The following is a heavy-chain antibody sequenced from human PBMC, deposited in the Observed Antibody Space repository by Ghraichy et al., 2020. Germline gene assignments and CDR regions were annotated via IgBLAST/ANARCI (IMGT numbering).Heavy chain of an antibody. Sequence: SETLSLTCTVSGGSVSSGSYYWSWIRQPPGKGLEWIGYIYYSGSTNYNPSLKSRVTISVDTSKNQFSLKLSSVTAADTAVYYCARVSHPRAAADQGVDYWGQGTLVTVSS. J-gene: IGHJ4*02. CDR1: GGSVSSGSYY. D-gene: IGHD6-13*01. CDR3: ARVSHPRAAADQGVDY. CDR2: IYYSGST. V-gene: IGHV4-61*01.